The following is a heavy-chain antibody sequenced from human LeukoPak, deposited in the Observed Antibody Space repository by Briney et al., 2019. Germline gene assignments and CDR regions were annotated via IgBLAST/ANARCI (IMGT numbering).Heavy chain of an antibody. V-gene: IGHV4-61*02. Sequence: SETLSLTCTVSGGSISSGSYYWSWIRQPAGKGLEWIGRIYTSGSTNYNPSLKSRVTISVDTSKNQFSLKLSSVTAADTAVYYCARGRYGWLPFDYWGQGTLVTVSS. CDR3: ARGRYGWLPFDY. J-gene: IGHJ4*02. D-gene: IGHD3-16*01. CDR1: GGSISSGSYY. CDR2: IYTSGST.